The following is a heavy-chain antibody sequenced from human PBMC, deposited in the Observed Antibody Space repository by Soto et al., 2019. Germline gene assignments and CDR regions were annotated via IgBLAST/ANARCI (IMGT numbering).Heavy chain of an antibody. CDR3: ARVPTANIYDRTCYYFDY. Sequence: PSETLSLTCTVSGGSISSGGYYWSWIRQHPGKGLEWIGYIYYSGSTYYNPSLKSRVTISVDTSKNQFSLKLSSVTAADTAVYYCARVPTANIYDRTCYYFDYWGQGTLVTVSS. V-gene: IGHV4-31*03. D-gene: IGHD3-22*01. J-gene: IGHJ4*02. CDR2: IYYSGST. CDR1: GGSISSGGYY.